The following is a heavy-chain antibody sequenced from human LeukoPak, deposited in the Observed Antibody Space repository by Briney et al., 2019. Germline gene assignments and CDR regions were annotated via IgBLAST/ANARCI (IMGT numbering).Heavy chain of an antibody. CDR1: GFIFRNYA. CDR2: ITGSGGTS. CDR3: ATYQLLGGYFDY. Sequence: GGSLRLSCAASGFIFRNYAMSWVRQAPGKGLEWVSAITGSGGTSWYADSVKGHFTISRDNSKNTLYLQMNSLGAEDTAVYYCATYQLLGGYFDYWGQGTLVTVSS. D-gene: IGHD2-2*01. V-gene: IGHV3-23*01. J-gene: IGHJ4*02.